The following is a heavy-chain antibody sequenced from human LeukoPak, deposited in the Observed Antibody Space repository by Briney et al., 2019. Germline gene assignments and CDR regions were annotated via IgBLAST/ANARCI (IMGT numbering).Heavy chain of an antibody. D-gene: IGHD6-13*01. CDR3: ARHVGQQLFYYYYGLDV. Sequence: PSETLSLTCTVSGGSISSSSYYWGWIRQPPGKGLEWIRSMYYSGSTYYNPSLKSRGTISVDTSKNQFSLKLSSVTVADTAVYYCARHVGQQLFYYYYGLDVWGQGATVTVSS. CDR2: MYYSGST. V-gene: IGHV4-39*01. CDR1: GGSISSSSYY. J-gene: IGHJ6*02.